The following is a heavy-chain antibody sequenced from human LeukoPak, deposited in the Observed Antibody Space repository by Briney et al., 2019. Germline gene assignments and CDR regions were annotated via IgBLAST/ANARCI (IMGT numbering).Heavy chain of an antibody. V-gene: IGHV3-66*01. CDR3: ARGVSSAWFFDL. D-gene: IGHD6-19*01. J-gene: IGHJ4*02. CDR1: GFTVSNKY. Sequence: GGSLRLSCAASGFTVSNKYMSWVRQAPGKGLEWVSFIYAGGTTYHADSVKGRFTISRDNAENTLYLHMNSLRAEDTAVYYCARGVSSAWFFDLWGQGSLVTVSS. CDR2: IYAGGTT.